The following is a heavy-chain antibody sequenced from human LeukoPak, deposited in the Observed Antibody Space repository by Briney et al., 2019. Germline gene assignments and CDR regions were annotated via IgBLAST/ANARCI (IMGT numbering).Heavy chain of an antibody. V-gene: IGHV3-30-3*01. CDR3: AKARSLGSGSQIIPFDY. J-gene: IGHJ4*02. CDR2: ISYDGSNK. CDR1: GFTFSSYA. Sequence: GGSLRLSCAASGFTFSSYAMHWVRQAPGKGLEWVAVISYDGSNKYYADSVKGRFTISRDNSKNTLYLQVNSLRAEDAAVYYCAKARSLGSGSQIIPFDYWGQGALVTVSS. D-gene: IGHD3-10*01.